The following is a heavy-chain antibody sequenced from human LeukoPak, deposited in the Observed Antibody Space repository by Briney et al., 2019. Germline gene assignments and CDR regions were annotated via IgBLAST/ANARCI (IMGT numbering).Heavy chain of an antibody. J-gene: IGHJ4*02. CDR1: GYTFTGYY. D-gene: IGHD5-24*01. CDR3: ARAGDGYNPNFDY. CDR2: INPNSGGT. Sequence: ASVKVSCKASGYTFTGYYMHWVRQAPGQGLEWMGWINPNSGGTNYAQKFQGRVTMTRDTSISTVYMELSRLRSDDTAVYYCARAGDGYNPNFDYWGQGTLVTVSS. V-gene: IGHV1-2*02.